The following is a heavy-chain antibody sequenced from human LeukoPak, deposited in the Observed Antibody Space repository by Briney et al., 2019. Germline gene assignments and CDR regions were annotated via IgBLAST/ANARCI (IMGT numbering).Heavy chain of an antibody. J-gene: IGHJ3*02. CDR2: IGGSGRST. D-gene: IGHD2-15*01. CDR1: GFTFNNYA. V-gene: IGHV3-23*01. Sequence: GGSLRLSCAASGFTFNNYAVTWVRQAPGKGLEWVPAIGGSGRSTFYAVSVKGRFTISRDSSKKTVYLHMDSLRVEDTAVYYCARGYCGRGTCLGAFDIWGQGTLVTVSS. CDR3: ARGYCGRGTCLGAFDI.